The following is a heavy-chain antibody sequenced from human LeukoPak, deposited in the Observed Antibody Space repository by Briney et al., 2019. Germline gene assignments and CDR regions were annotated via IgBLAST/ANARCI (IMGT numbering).Heavy chain of an antibody. CDR1: GYTFTSYG. CDR3: ARSPLLEIFGVALTDSYFDY. CDR2: ISAYNGNT. Sequence: ASVKVSCKASGYTFTSYGISWVRQAPGQGLEWMGWISAYNGNTNYAQKLQGRVTMTTDTSTSTAYMELRSLRSDDTAVYYCARSPLLEIFGVALTDSYFDYWGQGTLVTVSS. J-gene: IGHJ4*02. D-gene: IGHD3-3*01. V-gene: IGHV1-18*01.